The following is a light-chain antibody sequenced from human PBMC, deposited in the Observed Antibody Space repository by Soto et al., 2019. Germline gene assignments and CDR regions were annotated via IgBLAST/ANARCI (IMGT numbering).Light chain of an antibody. CDR2: AAS. CDR3: QKYNNWPPIT. V-gene: IGKV3-15*01. J-gene: IGKJ5*01. Sequence: EIVMTQSPATLSVSPGERATLSCRASQSVSSNLAWYQQKPGQAPRLLIFAASTRATGIPARFSGSGSGTEFTLTISSLQSDDLAVYYCQKYNNWPPITFGQGTRLEI. CDR1: QSVSSN.